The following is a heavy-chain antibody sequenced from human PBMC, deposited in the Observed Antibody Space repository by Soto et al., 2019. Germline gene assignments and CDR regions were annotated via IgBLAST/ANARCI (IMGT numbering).Heavy chain of an antibody. D-gene: IGHD3-3*02. V-gene: IGHV1-8*01. Sequence: GASVKVSCKASGYTFTSYDTNWVRQATGQGLEWMGWMNPNSGNTGYAQKFQGRVTMTRNTSISTAYMELSSLRSEDTAVYYCARSTGYSIFYYYYGMDVWGQGTTVTAP. CDR1: GYTFTSYD. J-gene: IGHJ6*02. CDR3: ARSTGYSIFYYYYGMDV. CDR2: MNPNSGNT.